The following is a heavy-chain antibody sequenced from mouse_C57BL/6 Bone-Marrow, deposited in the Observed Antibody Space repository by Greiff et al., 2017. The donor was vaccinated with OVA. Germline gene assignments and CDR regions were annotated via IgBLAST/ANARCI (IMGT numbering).Heavy chain of an antibody. J-gene: IGHJ2*01. CDR1: GYTFTEYT. V-gene: IGHV1-62-2*01. D-gene: IGHD2-2*01. Sequence: VQLQQSGAELVKPGASVKLSCKASGYTFTEYTIHWVKQRSGQGLEWIGWFYPGSGSIKYNEKFKDKATLTADKSSSTAYMELSRLTSEDSAVYFCARHEGDYGYDGGYYFDYWGQGTTLTVSS. CDR2: FYPGSGSI. CDR3: ARHEGDYGYDGGYYFDY.